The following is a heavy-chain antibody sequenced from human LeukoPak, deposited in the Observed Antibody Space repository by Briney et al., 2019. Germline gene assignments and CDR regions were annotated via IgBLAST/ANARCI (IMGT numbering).Heavy chain of an antibody. CDR2: INADGSST. D-gene: IGHD2-2*01. V-gene: IGHV3-74*01. Sequence: PGRSLRLSCAASGFTFSTYWMHWVRQAPGKGLVWVSRINADGSSTSYADSVKGRFTISRDNAKNTLFLQMNSLRAEDTAVYYCASLLYCSSTSCSYYYMDVWGKGTTVTVSS. J-gene: IGHJ6*03. CDR1: GFTFSTYW. CDR3: ASLLYCSSTSCSYYYMDV.